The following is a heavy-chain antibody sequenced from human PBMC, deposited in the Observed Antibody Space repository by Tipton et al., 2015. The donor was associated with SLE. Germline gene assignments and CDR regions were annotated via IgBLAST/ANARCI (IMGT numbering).Heavy chain of an antibody. CDR3: AKVRYCSSTSCYGYNWFDP. Sequence: SLRLSCAASGFTFSPYWMHWVRQAPGKGLVWVSRINSDGSSTSYADSVKGRFTISRDNSKNTLYLQMNSLRAEDTAVYYCAKVRYCSSTSCYGYNWFDPWGQGTLVTVSS. CDR1: GFTFSPYW. J-gene: IGHJ5*02. V-gene: IGHV3-74*01. CDR2: INSDGSST. D-gene: IGHD2-2*01.